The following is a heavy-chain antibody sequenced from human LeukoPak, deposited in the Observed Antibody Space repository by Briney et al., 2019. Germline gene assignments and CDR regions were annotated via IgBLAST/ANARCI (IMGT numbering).Heavy chain of an antibody. CDR3: ARMGGSYHSSFHY. CDR2: IYYTGST. D-gene: IGHD1-26*01. CDR1: GVSISSNNYY. J-gene: IGHJ4*02. V-gene: IGHV4-39*01. Sequence: SETLSLTCTVSGVSISSNNYYWGWIRQPPGKGLEWIGSIYYTGSTYYNPSLKSRVTISVDTSKNQFSLNLSSVTAADTALYYCARMGGSYHSSFHYWGQGTLVTASS.